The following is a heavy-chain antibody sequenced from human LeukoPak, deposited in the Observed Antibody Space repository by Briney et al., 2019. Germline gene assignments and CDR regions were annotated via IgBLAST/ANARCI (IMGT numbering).Heavy chain of an antibody. J-gene: IGHJ4*02. CDR3: ARGDSSGYVDY. CDR1: GGSFSGYY. CDR2: INHSGST. V-gene: IGHV4-34*01. Sequence: SETLSLTCAVYGGSFSGYYWSWIRQPPGKGLEWIGEINHSGSTNYNPSLKSRVTISVDTSKNQFSLKLSSVTAAVTAVYYCARGDSSGYVDYWGQGTLVTVSS. D-gene: IGHD3-22*01.